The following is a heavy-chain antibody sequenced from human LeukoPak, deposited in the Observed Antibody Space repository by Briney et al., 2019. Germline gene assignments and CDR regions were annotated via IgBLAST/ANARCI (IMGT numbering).Heavy chain of an antibody. Sequence: PGGSLRLSCAASAFTFSSYGMHWVRQAPGKGLEWVAFIRYDESNTYYADSVKGRFTISRDNAKNSLYLQMNSLRAEDTAVYYCAGDFDWGYDYWGQGTLVTVSS. V-gene: IGHV3-30*02. D-gene: IGHD3-9*01. CDR2: IRYDESNT. J-gene: IGHJ4*02. CDR1: AFTFSSYG. CDR3: AGDFDWGYDY.